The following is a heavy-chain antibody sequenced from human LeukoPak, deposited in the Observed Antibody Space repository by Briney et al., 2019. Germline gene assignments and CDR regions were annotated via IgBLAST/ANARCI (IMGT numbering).Heavy chain of an antibody. CDR2: IYYSGNT. J-gene: IGHJ4*02. Sequence: MSSETLSLTCTVSGGSISSRTYYWGWIRQPPGKGLEWIGSIYYSGNTYYNASLKSQVSISIDTSKNQFSLRLTSVTAADTAVYYCARQTGSGLFILPGGQGTLVTVSS. CDR3: ARQTGSGLFILP. D-gene: IGHD3/OR15-3a*01. CDR1: GGSISSRTYY. V-gene: IGHV4-39*01.